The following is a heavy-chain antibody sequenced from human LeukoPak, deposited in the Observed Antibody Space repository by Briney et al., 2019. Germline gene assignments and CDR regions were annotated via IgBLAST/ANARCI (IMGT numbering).Heavy chain of an antibody. D-gene: IGHD6-13*01. CDR1: GYAFTSYD. J-gene: IGHJ6*02. Sequence: ASVKVSCKASGYAFTSYDINWVRQATGQGLEWMGWMNPNSGNTGYAQKFQGRVTMTRNTSISTAYMELSSLRSEDTAVYYCASLAAAGTQMSYYYYGMDVWGQGTTVTVSS. CDR2: MNPNSGNT. V-gene: IGHV1-8*01. CDR3: ASLAAAGTQMSYYYYGMDV.